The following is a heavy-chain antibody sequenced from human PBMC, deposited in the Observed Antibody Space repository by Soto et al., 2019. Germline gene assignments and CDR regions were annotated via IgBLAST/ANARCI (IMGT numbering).Heavy chain of an antibody. CDR3: ARDGGYCISTSCPRHYYYYYGMDV. V-gene: IGHV1-18*01. CDR1: GYTFTSYG. J-gene: IGHJ6*02. Sequence: QVQLVQSGAEVKKPGASVKVSCKASGYTFTSYGISWVRQAPVQGLEFMGWISAYNVNTNYAQKLQGRVTRTTDTSKSTAYMELRSLRSADKAVYYCARDGGYCISTSCPRHYYYYYGMDVWGQGTTVNVSS. D-gene: IGHD2-2*01. CDR2: ISAYNVNT.